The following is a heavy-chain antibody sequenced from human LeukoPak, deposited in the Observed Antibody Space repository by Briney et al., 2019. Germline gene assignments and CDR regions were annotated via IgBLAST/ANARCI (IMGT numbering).Heavy chain of an antibody. Sequence: PSETLSLTCTVSGGSISSYYWSWIRQPPGKGLEWIGEINHSGSTNYNPSLKSRVTISVDTSKNQFSLKLSSVTAADTAVYYCARGAKYSSSWYDAFDIWGQGTMVTVSS. J-gene: IGHJ3*02. D-gene: IGHD6-13*01. V-gene: IGHV4-34*01. CDR3: ARGAKYSSSWYDAFDI. CDR1: GGSISSYY. CDR2: INHSGST.